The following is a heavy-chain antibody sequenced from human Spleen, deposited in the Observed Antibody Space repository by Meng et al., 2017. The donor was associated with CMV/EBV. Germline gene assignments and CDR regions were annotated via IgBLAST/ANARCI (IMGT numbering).Heavy chain of an antibody. CDR2: IYYTGST. CDR1: GYSISSGYY. D-gene: IGHD3-22*01. CDR3: ASERNSYESSDEGDAFDI. Sequence: SETLSLTCTVSGYSISSGYYWGWIRQPPGKGLEWIGYIYYTGSTTYNPSLKSRVTISADTSKNQFSLKLSSVTAADTAVYYCASERNSYESSDEGDAFDIWGQGTMVTVSS. V-gene: IGHV4-38-2*02. J-gene: IGHJ3*02.